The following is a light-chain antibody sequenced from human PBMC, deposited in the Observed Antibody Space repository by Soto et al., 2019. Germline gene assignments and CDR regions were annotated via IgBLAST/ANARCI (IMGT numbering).Light chain of an antibody. Sequence: EIVLTQSPGTLSLSPGERATLSCRASQSVSGNYLAWYQQKPGQAPRLLIYGASSRASGIPDRFSGSGSGTAFTLTISSLQSEDFAVYYCQQYNNWPPLTFGGGTKVEIK. CDR1: QSVSGNY. J-gene: IGKJ4*01. V-gene: IGKV3-20*01. CDR3: QQYNNWPPLT. CDR2: GAS.